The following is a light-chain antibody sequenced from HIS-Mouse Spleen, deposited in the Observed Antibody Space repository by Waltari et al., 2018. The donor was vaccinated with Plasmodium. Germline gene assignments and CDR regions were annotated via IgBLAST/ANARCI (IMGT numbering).Light chain of an antibody. Sequence: SYVLTQPPSVSVAPGQTARITCGGNNIGSKSVHWYQQKPGQAPVLAVYDDSDRPSGSPERFPGSNSGNTATLTISRVEAGDEADYYCQVWDSSSDHPVFGGGTKLTVL. V-gene: IGLV3-21*02. J-gene: IGLJ2*01. CDR1: NIGSKS. CDR2: DDS. CDR3: QVWDSSSDHPV.